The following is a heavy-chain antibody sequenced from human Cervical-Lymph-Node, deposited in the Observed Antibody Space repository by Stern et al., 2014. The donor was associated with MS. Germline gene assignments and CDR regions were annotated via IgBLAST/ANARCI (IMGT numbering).Heavy chain of an antibody. V-gene: IGHV3-15*01. Sequence: EVHLVESGGGLVKPGGSLRLSCAASGFTLSNAWMSWVRQAPGKGLEWVGRVKSKTDGGTTDYAAPVKGRFTISRDDSKNTLYLHMNSLKTEDTAVYYCTSEGALPVTYAFDIWGQGTMVTVSS. CDR1: GFTLSNAW. D-gene: IGHD4-17*01. J-gene: IGHJ3*02. CDR3: TSEGALPVTYAFDI. CDR2: VKSKTDGGTT.